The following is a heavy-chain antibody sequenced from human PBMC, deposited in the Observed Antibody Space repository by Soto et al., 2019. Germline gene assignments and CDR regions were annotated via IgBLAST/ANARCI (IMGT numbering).Heavy chain of an antibody. D-gene: IGHD6-13*01. Sequence: ASVKVSCKASGYTFTSYARHWVRQAPGQRLEWMGWINAGNGNTKYSQKFQGRVTITRDTSASTAYMELSSLRSEDTAVYYCARDRERYYSSSWYNYYYYGMDVWGQGTTVTVSS. CDR2: INAGNGNT. V-gene: IGHV1-3*01. CDR3: ARDRERYYSSSWYNYYYYGMDV. J-gene: IGHJ6*02. CDR1: GYTFTSYA.